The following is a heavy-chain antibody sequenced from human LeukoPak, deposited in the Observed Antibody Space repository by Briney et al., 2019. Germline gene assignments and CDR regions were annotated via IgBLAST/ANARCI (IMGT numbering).Heavy chain of an antibody. CDR1: GGSISTNNYY. D-gene: IGHD5-18*01. Sequence: PSETLSLTCAVSGGSISTNNYYWGWVRQPPGKGVEWVGTIYYIGTTYYSPSLKSRATIFVDMSKNQFALKLSSVTAADTAVYYCARRAPYSYEWSTLDYWGQGTLVTVSS. J-gene: IGHJ4*02. CDR2: IYYIGTT. CDR3: ARRAPYSYEWSTLDY. V-gene: IGHV4-39*01.